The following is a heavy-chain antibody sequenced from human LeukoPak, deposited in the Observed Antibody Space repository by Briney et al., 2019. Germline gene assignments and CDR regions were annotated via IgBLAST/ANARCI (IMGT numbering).Heavy chain of an antibody. Sequence: GGSLRLSCAASGFTVSTNYMSWVRQAPGKGLEWVSVIYSGGDTYYADSVKGRFTISRDNSKNMVYLQMSSLRAEDTAVYYCARDSTTGWYHDYWGQGTLVTVSS. V-gene: IGHV3-66*01. CDR2: IYSGGDT. CDR3: ARDSTTGWYHDY. CDR1: GFTVSTNY. J-gene: IGHJ4*02. D-gene: IGHD2/OR15-2a*01.